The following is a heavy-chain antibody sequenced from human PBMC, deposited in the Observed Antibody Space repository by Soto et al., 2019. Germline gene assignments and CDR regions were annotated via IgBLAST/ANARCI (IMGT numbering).Heavy chain of an antibody. Sequence: EVQLLESGGGLVQPGGSLRLSCAASGFTFSSFAMTWVRQAPGKGLEWVSGISGGGGSTHYADSVKGRLTISRDNPKSTLYLQMNILSVEDTAVYYCAKNGIAAAGRFDPWGQGTLVTVSS. J-gene: IGHJ5*02. CDR2: ISGGGGST. D-gene: IGHD6-13*01. CDR3: AKNGIAAAGRFDP. V-gene: IGHV3-23*01. CDR1: GFTFSSFA.